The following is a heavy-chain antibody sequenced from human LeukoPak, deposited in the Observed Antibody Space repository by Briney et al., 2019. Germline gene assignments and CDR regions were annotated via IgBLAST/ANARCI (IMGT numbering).Heavy chain of an antibody. CDR3: ARRPSGSFFDY. CDR1: DGSISSGANS. V-gene: IGHV4-30-2*01. CDR2: IYQSGST. Sequence: PSQTLSLTCAVSDGSISSGANSWSWIRQPPGRGLEWIGYIYQSGSTYYNPSLKSRVTISIDRSKNQFSLNLTSVAAADTAVYYCARRPSGSFFDYWGQGTLVTVSS. D-gene: IGHD3-10*01. J-gene: IGHJ4*02.